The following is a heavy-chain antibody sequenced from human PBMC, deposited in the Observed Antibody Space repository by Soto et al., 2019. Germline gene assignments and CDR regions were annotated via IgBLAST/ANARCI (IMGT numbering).Heavy chain of an antibody. Sequence: QVQLQQWGAGPLRPLETLSLTCGVSGGSFSGYYSAWIRQSPGKGLEWIGEINDRGSINYNPSLMSRVSISVDTSKNHYSLNLRSVTAADTAVYYCARESHDILTGPPWVWYFDLWGRGTLVTVSS. CDR3: ARESHDILTGPPWVWYFDL. J-gene: IGHJ2*01. CDR1: GGSFSGYY. V-gene: IGHV4-34*01. CDR2: INDRGSI. D-gene: IGHD3-9*01.